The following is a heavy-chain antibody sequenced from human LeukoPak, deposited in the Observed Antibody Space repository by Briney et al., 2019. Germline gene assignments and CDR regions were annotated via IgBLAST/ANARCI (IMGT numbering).Heavy chain of an antibody. Sequence: GGSLRLSCAASGFTFSGSAIHWVRQASGKGLEWVGRIRDKANSYATAYIASVKGRFTISRDDSKNTAYLQMSSLKTEDTAVYYCTRWDCTTTGCYPFDYWGQGTLVAVSS. CDR3: TRWDCTTTGCYPFDY. V-gene: IGHV3-73*01. CDR1: GFTFSGSA. D-gene: IGHD2-2*01. CDR2: IRDKANSYAT. J-gene: IGHJ4*02.